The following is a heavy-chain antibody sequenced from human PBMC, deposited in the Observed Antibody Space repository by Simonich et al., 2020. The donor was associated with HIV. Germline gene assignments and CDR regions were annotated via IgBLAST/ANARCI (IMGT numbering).Heavy chain of an antibody. Sequence: QVQLQEWGAGLLKPSETLSLICAVYGGSFSGYYWNWIRQAPGKGQEWIGEINTSGRTNNNPSPKSRGTTSVDTSKNQFSLKLSSVTVADTAVYYCARGLALVTIFGVVTHVGYFDLWGRGTLVTVSS. V-gene: IGHV4-34*04. CDR2: INTSGRT. CDR1: GGSFSGYY. CDR3: ARGLALVTIFGVVTHVGYFDL. J-gene: IGHJ2*01. D-gene: IGHD3-3*01.